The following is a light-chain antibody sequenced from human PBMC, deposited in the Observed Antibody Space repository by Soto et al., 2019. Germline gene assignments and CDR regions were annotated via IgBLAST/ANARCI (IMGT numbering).Light chain of an antibody. CDR2: DVS. Sequence: QSVLTQPASVSGSPGQSITISCTGTSSDVGAYNYVSWYQHHPGKAPKLMIYDVSNRPSGVSNRFSGSKSGNTASLTISGLQAEDEADYYCNSFTTSSTLVFGGGTKPPS. CDR3: NSFTTSSTLV. V-gene: IGLV2-14*03. CDR1: SSDVGAYNY. J-gene: IGLJ2*01.